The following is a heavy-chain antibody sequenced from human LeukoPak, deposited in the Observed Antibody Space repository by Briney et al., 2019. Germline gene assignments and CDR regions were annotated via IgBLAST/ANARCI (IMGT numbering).Heavy chain of an antibody. J-gene: IGHJ6*03. CDR2: INPSGGST. CDR1: GYTFTSYY. V-gene: IGHV1-46*01. CDR3: ARDLGQWLANYYYMDV. Sequence: ASVKVSCKASGYTFTSYYMHWVRQAPGQGLEWMGIINPSGGSTSYAQKFQGRVTMTRDMSTSTVYMELSSLRSEDTAVYYCARDLGQWLANYYYMDVWGKGTTVTISS. D-gene: IGHD6-19*01.